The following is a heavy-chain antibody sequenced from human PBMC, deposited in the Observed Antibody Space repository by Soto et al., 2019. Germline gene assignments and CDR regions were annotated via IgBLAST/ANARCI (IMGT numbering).Heavy chain of an antibody. J-gene: IGHJ3*02. Sequence: SETLSLTCTVSGGSISSGGYYWSWIRQHPGKGLEWIGYIYYSGSTYYNPSLKSRVTISVDTSKNQFSLKLSSVTAADTAVYYCARSTYYYDSSGPQDGAFDIWGQGTMVTVSS. D-gene: IGHD3-22*01. CDR3: ARSTYYYDSSGPQDGAFDI. CDR1: GGSISSGGYY. CDR2: IYYSGST. V-gene: IGHV4-31*03.